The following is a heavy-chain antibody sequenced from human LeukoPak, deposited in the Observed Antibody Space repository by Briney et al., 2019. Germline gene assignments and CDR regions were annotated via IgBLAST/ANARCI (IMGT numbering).Heavy chain of an antibody. V-gene: IGHV1-18*01. Sequence: GASVKVSCKASGYTFTSYGISWVRQAPGQGLEWMGWISAYNGNTNYAQKLQGRVTMTTDTSTSTAYMELRSLRSDDTAVYYCARVHVGSGSYSWFDPWGQGTLVTVSS. CDR3: ARVHVGSGSYSWFDP. J-gene: IGHJ5*02. D-gene: IGHD3-10*01. CDR1: GYTFTSYG. CDR2: ISAYNGNT.